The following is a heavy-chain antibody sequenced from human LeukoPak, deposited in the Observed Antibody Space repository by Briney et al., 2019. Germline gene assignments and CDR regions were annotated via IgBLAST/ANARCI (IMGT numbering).Heavy chain of an antibody. J-gene: IGHJ4*02. D-gene: IGHD6-13*01. CDR2: IYYSGST. CDR1: GGSISSSSYY. Sequence: SETLSLTCTVSGGSISSSSYYWGWIRQPPGKGLEWIGSIYYSGSTYYNPSLKSRVTISVDTSKNQFSLKLSSVTAADTAVYYCAPGIAAAGPWGYFDYWGQGTLVTVSS. CDR3: APGIAAAGPWGYFDY. V-gene: IGHV4-39*01.